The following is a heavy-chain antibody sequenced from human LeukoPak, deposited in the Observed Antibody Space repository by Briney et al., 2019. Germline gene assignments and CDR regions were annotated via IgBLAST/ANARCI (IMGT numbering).Heavy chain of an antibody. CDR1: GYTFTDYY. Sequence: ASVKISCKASGYTFTDYYIHWVQHAPGKGLEWMGRINPEDGETVYAESFQDRVTITADTSIATGNMELSSLRSEDTAVYFCGKVARFRFSATNIFDSWGQGTLVTVSS. J-gene: IGHJ4*02. CDR2: INPEDGET. D-gene: IGHD3-3*01. CDR3: GKVARFRFSATNIFDS. V-gene: IGHV1-69-2*01.